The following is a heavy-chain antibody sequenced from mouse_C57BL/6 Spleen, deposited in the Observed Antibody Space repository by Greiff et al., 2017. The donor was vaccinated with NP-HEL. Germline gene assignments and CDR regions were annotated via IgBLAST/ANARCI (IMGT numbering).Heavy chain of an antibody. V-gene: IGHV1-55*01. CDR2: IYPGSGST. CDR3: ARSDYDFPMDY. CDR1: GYTFTSYW. J-gene: IGHJ4*01. D-gene: IGHD2-4*01. Sequence: QVQLQQPGAELVKPGASVKMSCKASGYTFTSYWITWVKQRPGQGLEWIGDIYPGSGSTNYNEKFKGKATLTVDTSSSTAYMQLSSLTSEDSAVYHCARSDYDFPMDYWGQGTSVTVSS.